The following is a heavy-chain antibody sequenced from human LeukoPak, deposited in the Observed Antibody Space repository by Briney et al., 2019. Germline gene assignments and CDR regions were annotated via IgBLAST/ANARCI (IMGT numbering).Heavy chain of an antibody. Sequence: PSETLSLTCAVYGGSFSGYYWSWIRQPPGKRLEWIGEINHSGSTNYNPSLKSRVTISVDTSKNQFSLKLSSVTAADTAVYYCARQSGYSYGLHYDYWGQGTLVTVSS. J-gene: IGHJ4*02. CDR3: ARQSGYSYGLHYDY. CDR2: INHSGST. CDR1: GGSFSGYY. D-gene: IGHD5-18*01. V-gene: IGHV4-34*01.